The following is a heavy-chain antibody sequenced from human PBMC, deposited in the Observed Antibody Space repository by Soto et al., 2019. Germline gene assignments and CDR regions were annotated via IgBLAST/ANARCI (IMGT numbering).Heavy chain of an antibody. V-gene: IGHV3-9*01. CDR2: INWNSGSI. Sequence: PGGSLRLSCAASGFTFDYYAMHWVRQVPRKGLEWVSGINWNSGSIGYGDSVKGRFAISRDNAKSSLHLQMNSLSAEDTAFYYCVKDESINWYSGHFRHWGQGTLVTVSS. CDR1: GFTFDYYA. D-gene: IGHD6-13*01. J-gene: IGHJ1*01. CDR3: VKDESINWYSGHFRH.